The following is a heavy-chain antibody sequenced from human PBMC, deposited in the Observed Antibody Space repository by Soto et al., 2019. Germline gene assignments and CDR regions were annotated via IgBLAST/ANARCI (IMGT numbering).Heavy chain of an antibody. V-gene: IGHV4-31*03. CDR1: GGSISSDRYF. Sequence: QVQLQESGPGLVKPSQTLSLSCSVSGGSISSDRYFWSWVRQHPGKGLEWNAYILNSGSTCFNPSLRGRVRISVDLSKSEVSLNLSSVTAADGAVYYWARGHTTFGFYYPGLDVWGQGAAVIVSS. J-gene: IGHJ6*02. CDR3: ARGHTTFGFYYPGLDV. D-gene: IGHD3-10*01. CDR2: ILNSGST.